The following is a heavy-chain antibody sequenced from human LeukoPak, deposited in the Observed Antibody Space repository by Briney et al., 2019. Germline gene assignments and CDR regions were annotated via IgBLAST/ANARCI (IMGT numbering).Heavy chain of an antibody. CDR2: INPNSGGT. D-gene: IGHD3-16*01. CDR3: ARDGGTVGGSPNY. V-gene: IGHV1-2*02. Sequence: ASVKVSCKASGYTFTGYYMHWVRQAPGQGLEWMGWINPNSGGTNYAQKFQGRVTMTRDTSISTAYMELSRLRSDDTAVYYCARDGGTVGGSPNYWGQGTLVTVSS. J-gene: IGHJ4*02. CDR1: GYTFTGYY.